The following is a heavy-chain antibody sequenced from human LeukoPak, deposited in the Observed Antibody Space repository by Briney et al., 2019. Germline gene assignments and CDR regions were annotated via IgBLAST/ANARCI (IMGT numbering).Heavy chain of an antibody. V-gene: IGHV1-2*02. Sequence: ASVKVSCKASGYTFTDYYIHWVRQAPGQGLEWMGYINPKSGATYYAQTFQGRVTMTRDTSISTAYMELSRLRSDDTAVYYCARVWFGELSPRVDYWGQGTLVTVSS. CDR2: INPKSGAT. CDR3: ARVWFGELSPRVDY. D-gene: IGHD3-10*01. CDR1: GYTFTDYY. J-gene: IGHJ4*02.